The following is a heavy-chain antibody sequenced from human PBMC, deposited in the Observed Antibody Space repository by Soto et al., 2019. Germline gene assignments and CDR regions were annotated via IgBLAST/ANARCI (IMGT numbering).Heavy chain of an antibody. CDR2: IYYSGST. CDR1: SGRIRIYG. D-gene: IGHD4-17*01. Sequence: TVCSGRIRIYGGGRILKKPGKGLEWIGYIYYSGSTNYHPSLKSRVTISVDTSKNQFSLKLSSVTAADTAVYYCARHHGGTATVSNFDYWGQGTLVTVSS. J-gene: IGHJ4*02. V-gene: IGHV4-59*08. CDR3: ARHHGGTATVSNFDY.